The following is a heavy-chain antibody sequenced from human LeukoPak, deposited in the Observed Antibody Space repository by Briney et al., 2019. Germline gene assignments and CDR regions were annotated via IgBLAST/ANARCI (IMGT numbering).Heavy chain of an antibody. CDR2: ISSSGSTI. V-gene: IGHV3-48*03. Sequence: QSGGSLTLSCAASGFTFSSYEMNWVRQAPGKGLEWVSYISSSGSTIYYADSVKGRFTISRDNARNSLYLQMNSLRAEDTAVYYCARAEEYSSSSFDYWGQGTLVTVSS. J-gene: IGHJ4*02. CDR1: GFTFSSYE. D-gene: IGHD6-6*01. CDR3: ARAEEYSSSSFDY.